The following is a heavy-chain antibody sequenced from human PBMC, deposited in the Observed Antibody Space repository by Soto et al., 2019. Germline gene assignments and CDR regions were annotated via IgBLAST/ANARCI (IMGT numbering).Heavy chain of an antibody. D-gene: IGHD3-3*01. J-gene: IGHJ4*02. CDR1: GYNFAGYW. Sequence: GESLKISCKGSGYNFAGYWIAWVRQMPGKGLELMGIIYPSDSDTSYRPSFQGQVTISADKSIRPAYLQWSSLRASDTAMYYCARGGVSTRTFDYWGQGTPVTVSS. CDR3: ARGGVSTRTFDY. CDR2: IYPSDSDT. V-gene: IGHV5-51*01.